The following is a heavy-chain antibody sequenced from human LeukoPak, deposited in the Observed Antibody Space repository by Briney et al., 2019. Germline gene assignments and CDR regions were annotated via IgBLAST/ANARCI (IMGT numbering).Heavy chain of an antibody. Sequence: ASVKVSCRASGYTFSRYGISWVRQAPGQGLEWMGWISAYNGHTKFAQKLQDRVTMTTDTSMNTAYMELRSLRSDDTAVYYCARDYSSGWPNFDYWGQGTLVTVSS. CDR2: ISAYNGHT. J-gene: IGHJ4*02. CDR3: ARDYSSGWPNFDY. V-gene: IGHV1-18*01. D-gene: IGHD6-19*01. CDR1: GYTFSRYG.